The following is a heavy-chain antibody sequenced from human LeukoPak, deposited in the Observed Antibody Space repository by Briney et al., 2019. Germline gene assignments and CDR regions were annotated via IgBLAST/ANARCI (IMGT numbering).Heavy chain of an antibody. V-gene: IGHV1-69*05. CDR3: AREAPGVEATRYGYFDY. CDR1: GGTFSSYA. Sequence: ASVKVSCKASGGTFSSYAISWVRQAPGQGLEWMGGIIPIFGTANYAQKFQGRVTITTDESTSTAYMELSSLRSEDTAVYYCAREAPGVEATRYGYFDYWGQGTLVTVSS. CDR2: IIPIFGTA. D-gene: IGHD1-26*01. J-gene: IGHJ4*02.